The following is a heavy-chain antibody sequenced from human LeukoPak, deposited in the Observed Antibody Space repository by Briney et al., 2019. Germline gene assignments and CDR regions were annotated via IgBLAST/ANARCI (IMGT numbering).Heavy chain of an antibody. V-gene: IGHV4-34*01. D-gene: IGHD2-2*01. J-gene: IGHJ4*02. CDR2: INHSRNT. Sequence: PSETLSLTCAVYGGSFSGYYWSWIRQPPGKGLEWIGEINHSRNTNYNPSLKSRVTISVDTSKNQFSLKLSSVTAADAAVYYCAKDRGSRAGFDYWGQGTLVTVSS. CDR3: AKDRGSRAGFDY. CDR1: GGSFSGYY.